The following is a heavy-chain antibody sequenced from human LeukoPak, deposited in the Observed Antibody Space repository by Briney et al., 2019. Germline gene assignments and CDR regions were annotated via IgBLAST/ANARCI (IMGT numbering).Heavy chain of an antibody. CDR3: ATIGYYYYGSGSYSRYYFDY. V-gene: IGHV1-24*01. J-gene: IGHJ4*02. CDR1: GYTLTELS. CDR2: FDPEDGET. D-gene: IGHD3-10*01. Sequence: ASVTVSCKVSGYTLTELSMHWVRQAPGKGREWMGGFDPEDGETIYAQKFQGRVTMTEDTSTDTAYMELSSLRSEDTAVYYCATIGYYYYGSGSYSRYYFDYWGQGTLVTVSS.